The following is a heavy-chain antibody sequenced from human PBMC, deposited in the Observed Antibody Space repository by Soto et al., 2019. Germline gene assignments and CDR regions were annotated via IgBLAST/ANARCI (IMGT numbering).Heavy chain of an antibody. Sequence: GCPLRLSCAASGFTFSSYAMHWVRQAPGKGLEWVAVISYDGSNKYYADSVKGRFTISRDNSKNTLYLQMNSLRAEDTAVYYCARVGRRYSYGSNWFDPWGQGTLVTVST. D-gene: IGHD5-18*01. CDR3: ARVGRRYSYGSNWFDP. V-gene: IGHV3-30-3*01. J-gene: IGHJ5*02. CDR1: GFTFSSYA. CDR2: ISYDGSNK.